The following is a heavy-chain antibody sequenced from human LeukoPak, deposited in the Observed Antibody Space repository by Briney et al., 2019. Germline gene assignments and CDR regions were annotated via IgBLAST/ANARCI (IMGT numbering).Heavy chain of an antibody. D-gene: IGHD3-3*02. J-gene: IGHJ4*02. V-gene: IGHV3-21*01. Sequence: GGSLRLSCAASGFSFSDFSMNWVRQAPGKGLEWISSISTRSTYIYYADSVKGRFTISRDNDKSSLYLQMNGLRAEDTAVYYWASRAHFWSGPGGWGQGTLVTVSS. CDR1: GFSFSDFS. CDR2: ISTRSTYI. CDR3: ASRAHFWSGPGG.